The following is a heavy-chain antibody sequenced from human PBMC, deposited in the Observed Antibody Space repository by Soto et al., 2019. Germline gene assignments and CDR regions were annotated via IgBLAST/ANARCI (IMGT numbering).Heavy chain of an antibody. CDR1: GFTCSRYD. CDR3: AKETATGGGAFDI. Sequence: PGGSLRLSCAASGFTCSRYDMSWVGQAPGKGLEWVSTILVGGSTHYPDSVKSRFTISRDNSKNTVFLQMNSLTAGDTAVYYCAKETATGGGAFDICGQGTTVTVSS. V-gene: IGHV3-23*01. CDR2: ILVGGST. D-gene: IGHD2-8*02. J-gene: IGHJ3*02.